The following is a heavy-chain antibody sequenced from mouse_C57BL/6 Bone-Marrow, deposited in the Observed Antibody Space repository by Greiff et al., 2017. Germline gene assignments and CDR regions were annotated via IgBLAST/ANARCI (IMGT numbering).Heavy chain of an antibody. CDR2: FHPYNDDT. CDR3: ARGGNGYYDAMDY. J-gene: IGHJ4*01. Sequence: VKLQESGAELVKPGASVKMSCKASGYTFTTYPIEWMKQNHGKSLEWIGNFHPYNDDTKYNEKFKGKATLTVEKSSSTVYLELSRLTSDDSAVYYCARGGNGYYDAMDYWGQGTSVTVSS. V-gene: IGHV1-47*01. CDR1: GYTFTTYP. D-gene: IGHD2-2*01.